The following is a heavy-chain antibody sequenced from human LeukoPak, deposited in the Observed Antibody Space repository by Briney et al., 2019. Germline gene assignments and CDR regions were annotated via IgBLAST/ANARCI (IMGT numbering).Heavy chain of an antibody. CDR3: ARLPRDSSGWAIDY. D-gene: IGHD6-19*01. CDR2: ISSGSTYT. Sequence: GGSLRLSCAASGFSFSEYYMTWIRQAPGKGLEWLSYISSGSTYTNYADSVKGRFTISRDNAKNSLYLQMNSLRVEDTAVYYCARLPRDSSGWAIDYWGQGALVTVSS. CDR1: GFSFSEYY. V-gene: IGHV3-11*03. J-gene: IGHJ4*02.